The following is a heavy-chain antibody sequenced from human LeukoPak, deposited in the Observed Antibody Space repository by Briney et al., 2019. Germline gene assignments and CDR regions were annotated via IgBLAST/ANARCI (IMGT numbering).Heavy chain of an antibody. Sequence: GGSLRLSCAASGFTYTKHAMHWVRQAPGKGLEWVAVISYDGSNKKYADSVKGRFTISRDDSKNTLYLQMNSLRAEDTAVYYCARERYLGWSSNDDNWFDLWGQGTLITVSS. V-gene: IGHV3-30*04. J-gene: IGHJ5*02. D-gene: IGHD3-9*01. CDR1: GFTYTKHA. CDR3: ARERYLGWSSNDDNWFDL. CDR2: ISYDGSNK.